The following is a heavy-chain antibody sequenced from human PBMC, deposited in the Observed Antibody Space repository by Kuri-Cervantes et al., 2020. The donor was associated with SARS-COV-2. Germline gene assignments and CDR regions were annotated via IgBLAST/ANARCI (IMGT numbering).Heavy chain of an antibody. CDR1: GYTFTDYY. D-gene: IGHD2-15*01. Sequence: ASVKVSCKASGYTFTDYYMHWVRQAPGQGLEWMGWSNPNSGGTNYAQKFQGWVTMTRDTSISTAYMELSSLRSDDTAVYYCARDFFECSGGSCYSANWYDPWGQGTLVTVSS. CDR2: SNPNSGGT. V-gene: IGHV1-2*04. CDR3: ARDFFECSGGSCYSANWYDP. J-gene: IGHJ5*02.